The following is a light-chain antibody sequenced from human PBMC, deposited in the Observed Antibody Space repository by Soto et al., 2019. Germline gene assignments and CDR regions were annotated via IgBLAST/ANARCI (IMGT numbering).Light chain of an antibody. CDR1: QSVRSW. J-gene: IGKJ5*01. V-gene: IGKV1-5*01. Sequence: QMTQSPGTPSASVGDRVTITCRASQSVRSWLAWYQQKPGTAPKLLIFDASRLESGVPSRFSGSASGTDFTLTISSLQPEDFAVYYCLQDYNLPITFGQGTRLEIK. CDR2: DAS. CDR3: LQDYNLPIT.